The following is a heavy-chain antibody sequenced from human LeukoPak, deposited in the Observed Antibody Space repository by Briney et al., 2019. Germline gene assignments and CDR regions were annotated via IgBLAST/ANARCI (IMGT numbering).Heavy chain of an antibody. J-gene: IGHJ4*02. CDR1: GYTFTSYD. Sequence: GASVKVSCKASGYTFTSYDFNWVRQATGQRPEWMGWMSPNSGDTGYAQKFQDRVTMTRNTSISPAYMELSSLRSDDTAVYYCARGPPNWGYDYWGPGTLVTVSS. V-gene: IGHV1-8*01. CDR2: MSPNSGDT. D-gene: IGHD7-27*01. CDR3: ARGPPNWGYDY.